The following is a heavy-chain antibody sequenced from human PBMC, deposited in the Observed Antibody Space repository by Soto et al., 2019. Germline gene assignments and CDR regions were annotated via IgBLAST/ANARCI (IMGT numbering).Heavy chain of an antibody. CDR1: GFTFNNAK. D-gene: IGHD3-22*01. CDR3: TTGLSNGYYNFDY. V-gene: IGHV3-15*01. CDR2: IKGEADGGTT. J-gene: IGHJ4*02. Sequence: PGESLRLSCAESGFTFNNAKMSWIRKATGKGLEWVGRIKGEADGGTTDYAAPVKGRITISRDHSKDTLYLQMNSLKTEDTAVYYCTTGLSNGYYNFDYWGQGT.